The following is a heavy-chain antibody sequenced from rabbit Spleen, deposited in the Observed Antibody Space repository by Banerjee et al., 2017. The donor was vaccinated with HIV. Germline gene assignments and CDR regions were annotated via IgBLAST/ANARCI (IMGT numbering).Heavy chain of an antibody. V-gene: IGHV1S45*01. Sequence: QEQLVESGGGLVQPGGSLKLSCKASGFDFSTYSMSWVRQAPGKGLEWIGCIFTGNIKTYYASWAKGRFTISKTSSTTVTLQMTSLTVADTATYFCAREVLFAAYAGFGDATIYYFDLWGPGTLVTVS. D-gene: IGHD4-2*01. CDR2: IFTGNIKT. J-gene: IGHJ4*01. CDR1: GFDFSTYS. CDR3: AREVLFAAYAGFGDATIYYFDL.